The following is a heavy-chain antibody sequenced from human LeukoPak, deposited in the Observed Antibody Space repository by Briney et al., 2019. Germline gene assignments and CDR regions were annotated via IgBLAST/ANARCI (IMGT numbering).Heavy chain of an antibody. D-gene: IGHD3-10*01. CDR1: GYTFTSYG. CDR2: ISAYNGNT. CDR3: ARHYGSGSYYNRPFDY. V-gene: IGHV1-18*01. Sequence: PVASVKVSCKASGYTFTSYGISWVRQAPGQGLEWMGWISAYNGNTNYAQKLQGRVTMTTDTSTSTAYMELRSLRSDDTAVYYCARHYGSGSYYNRPFDYWGQGTLVTVSS. J-gene: IGHJ4*02.